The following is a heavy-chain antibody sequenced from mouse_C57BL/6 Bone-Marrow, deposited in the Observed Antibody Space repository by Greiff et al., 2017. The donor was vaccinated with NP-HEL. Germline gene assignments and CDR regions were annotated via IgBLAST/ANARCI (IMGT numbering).Heavy chain of an antibody. CDR3: ARSPSYYYGSPWFAY. J-gene: IGHJ3*01. CDR1: GFNIKNTY. Sequence: VQLKESVAELVRPGASVKLSCTASGFNIKNTYMHWVKQRPEQGLEWIGRIDPANGNTKDAPKFQGKATITADTSSNTAYLQLSSLTSEDTAIYYCARSPSYYYGSPWFAYWGQGTLVTVSA. D-gene: IGHD1-1*01. CDR2: IDPANGNT. V-gene: IGHV14-3*01.